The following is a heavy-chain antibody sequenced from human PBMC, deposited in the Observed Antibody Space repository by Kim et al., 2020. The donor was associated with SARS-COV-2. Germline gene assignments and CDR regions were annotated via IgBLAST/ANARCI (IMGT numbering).Heavy chain of an antibody. V-gene: IGHV3-30*03. Sequence: SLKGRFTISRDNSKNTVFLQMNSLRAEDTAVYYCGWSGYSQFGDKYYGLDVWGQGTTVIVSS. D-gene: IGHD3-3*01. J-gene: IGHJ6*02. CDR3: GWSGYSQFGDKYYGLDV.